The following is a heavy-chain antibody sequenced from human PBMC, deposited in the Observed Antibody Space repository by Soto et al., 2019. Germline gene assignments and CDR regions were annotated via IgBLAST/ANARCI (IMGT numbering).Heavy chain of an antibody. V-gene: IGHV4-30-2*01. CDR2: IYHSGST. D-gene: IGHD3-22*01. CDR3: ARAVGRDSSGFDAFDI. CDR1: GGPISSGGYS. J-gene: IGHJ3*02. Sequence: PSETLSLTCTVSGGPISSGGYSWSWIRQPPGKGLEWIGYIYHSGSTYYNPSLKSRVTISVDRSKNQFSLKLSSVTAADTAVYYCARAVGRDSSGFDAFDIWGQGTMVTVSS.